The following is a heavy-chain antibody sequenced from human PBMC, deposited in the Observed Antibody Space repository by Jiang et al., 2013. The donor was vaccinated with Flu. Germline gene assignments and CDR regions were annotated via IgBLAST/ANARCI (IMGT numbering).Heavy chain of an antibody. Sequence: SGAEVKKPGASVKVSCKASGYTFTSYAMHWVRQAPGQRLEWMGWINAGNGNTKYSQKFQGRVTITRDTSASTAYMELSSLRSEDTAVYYCARDRRVSGYYFDYWGQGTLVTVSS. CDR2: INAGNGNT. J-gene: IGHJ4*02. CDR1: GYTFTSYA. D-gene: IGHD3-22*01. CDR3: ARDRRVSGYYFDY. V-gene: IGHV1-3*01.